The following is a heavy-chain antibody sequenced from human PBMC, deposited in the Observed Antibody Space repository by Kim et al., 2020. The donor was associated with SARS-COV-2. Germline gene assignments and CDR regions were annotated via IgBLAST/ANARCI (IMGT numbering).Heavy chain of an antibody. Sequence: GGSLRLSCAVSGITFSSYEMNWVRQAPGKGLEWVAYIGGSGSTIKYADSVKGRFTISRDNAKNSLYLQMNRLRAEDTAVYYCAALYSGSYSAPDYWGQGTLVTVSS. CDR2: IGGSGSTI. D-gene: IGHD1-26*01. CDR3: AALYSGSYSAPDY. V-gene: IGHV3-48*03. J-gene: IGHJ4*02. CDR1: GITFSSYE.